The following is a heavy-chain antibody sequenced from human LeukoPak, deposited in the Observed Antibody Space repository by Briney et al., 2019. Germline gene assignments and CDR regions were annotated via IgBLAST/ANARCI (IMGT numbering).Heavy chain of an antibody. D-gene: IGHD6-6*01. CDR2: IYYSGST. CDR1: GGSISSYY. Sequence: PSETLSLTCTVSGGSISSYYWSWIRQPPGKGLEWIGYIYYSGSTNYNPSLKSRVTISVDTSKNQFSLKLSSVTAADTAVYYCARRSRARMTSAFDYWGQGTLVTVSS. J-gene: IGHJ4*02. CDR3: ARRSRARMTSAFDY. V-gene: IGHV4-59*12.